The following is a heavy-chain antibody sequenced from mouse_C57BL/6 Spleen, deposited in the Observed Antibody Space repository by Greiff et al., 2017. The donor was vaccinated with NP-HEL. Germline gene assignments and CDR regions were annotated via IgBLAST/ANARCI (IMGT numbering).Heavy chain of an antibody. CDR2: ISRGSSTI. CDR1: GFTFSDYG. Sequence: EVKLMESGGGLVQPGGSLKLSCAASGFTFSDYGMHWVRQAPEKGLEWVAYISRGSSTIYYADTVKGRFTISRDNAKNTLFLQMTSLRSEDTAMYYCARSDYDGWFAYWGQGTLVTVSA. D-gene: IGHD2-4*01. CDR3: ARSDYDGWFAY. J-gene: IGHJ3*01. V-gene: IGHV5-17*01.